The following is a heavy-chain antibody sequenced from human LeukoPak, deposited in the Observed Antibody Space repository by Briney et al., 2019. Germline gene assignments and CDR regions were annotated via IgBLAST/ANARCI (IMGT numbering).Heavy chain of an antibody. V-gene: IGHV3-7*01. CDR2: IWPDGSDK. D-gene: IGHD3-10*01. CDR1: GFTFSDYW. CDR3: GRWGVNAGLDR. J-gene: IGHJ5*02. Sequence: GGSLRLSCAASGFTFSDYWMAWVRQAPGKGLEWVANIWPDGSDKYHVASVRGRFTISRDNAQNSLNLQMNSLRAEDSGVYYCGRWGVNAGLDRWGQGTLVIVSS.